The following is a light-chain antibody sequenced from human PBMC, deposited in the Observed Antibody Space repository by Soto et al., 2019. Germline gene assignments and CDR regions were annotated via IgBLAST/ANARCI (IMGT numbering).Light chain of an antibody. CDR3: HSRA. J-gene: IGKJ5*01. Sequence: DIQLTQTPSTLSASVGDEVTLTCRASQTISRWLAWYQQKPGRAPKLLIYDASTLESGIPSRFSSSGSETEFTLTISRLPPDDFATYFCHSRAFGQGTRLEIK. CDR2: DAS. V-gene: IGKV1-5*01. CDR1: QTISRW.